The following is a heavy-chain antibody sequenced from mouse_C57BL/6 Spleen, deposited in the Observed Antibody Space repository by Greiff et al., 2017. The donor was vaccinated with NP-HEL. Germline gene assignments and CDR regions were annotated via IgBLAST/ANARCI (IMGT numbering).Heavy chain of an antibody. Sequence: QVQLKQSGPELVKPGASVKISCKASGYAFSSSWMNWVKPRPGKGLEWIGRIYPGDGDTNYNGKFKGKATLTAVKSSSTAYMQLSSLTSEDSAVYFCARSRLGYYAMDYWGQGTSDTVSS. J-gene: IGHJ4*01. D-gene: IGHD3-3*01. CDR2: IYPGDGDT. CDR1: GYAFSSSW. CDR3: ARSRLGYYAMDY. V-gene: IGHV1-82*01.